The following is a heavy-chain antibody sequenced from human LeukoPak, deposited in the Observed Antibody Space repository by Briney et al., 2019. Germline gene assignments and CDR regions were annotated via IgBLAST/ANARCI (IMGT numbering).Heavy chain of an antibody. CDR2: IYYSGST. J-gene: IGHJ4*02. CDR3: ARGFYDFWSGYYIDY. V-gene: IGHV4-59*08. CDR1: GGSISSYY. D-gene: IGHD3-3*01. Sequence: SETLSLTCTVSGGSISSYYWSWIRQPPGKGLEWIGYIYYSGSTNYNPSLKCRVTISVDTSKNQFSLKLSSVTAADTAVYYCARGFYDFWSGYYIDYWGQGTLVTVSS.